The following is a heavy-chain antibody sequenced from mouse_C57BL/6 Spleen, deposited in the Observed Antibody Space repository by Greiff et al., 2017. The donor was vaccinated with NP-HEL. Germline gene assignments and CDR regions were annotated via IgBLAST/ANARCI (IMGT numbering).Heavy chain of an antibody. D-gene: IGHD1-1*01. CDR1: GYSITSGYY. V-gene: IGHV3-6*01. CDR2: ISYDGSN. Sequence: EVKLQESGPGLVKPSQSLSLTCSVTGYSITSGYYWNWIRQFPGNKLEWMGYISYDGSNNYNPSLKNRISITRDTSKNQFFLKLNSVTTEDTATYYCARGDYYGSSYPYWGQGTTLTVSS. CDR3: ARGDYYGSSYPY. J-gene: IGHJ2*01.